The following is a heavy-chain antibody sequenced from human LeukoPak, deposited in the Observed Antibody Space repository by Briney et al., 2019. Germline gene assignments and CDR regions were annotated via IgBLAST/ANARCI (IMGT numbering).Heavy chain of an antibody. CDR2: INPNSGGT. CDR1: GYTFTGYY. Sequence: GASVKVSCKASGYTFTGYYMHWVRQAPGQGLEWMGWINPNSGGTNYAQKFQGRVTMTRDTSISTAYMELSKLRSDDTAVYYCARVSMVREGLSLYYYYGMDVWGQGTTVTVSS. J-gene: IGHJ6*02. V-gene: IGHV1-2*02. CDR3: ARVSMVREGLSLYYYYGMDV. D-gene: IGHD3-10*01.